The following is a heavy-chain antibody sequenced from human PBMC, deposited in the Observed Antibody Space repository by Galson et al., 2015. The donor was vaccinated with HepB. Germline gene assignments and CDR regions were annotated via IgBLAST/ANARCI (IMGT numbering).Heavy chain of an antibody. D-gene: IGHD5-18*01. J-gene: IGHJ6*02. CDR1: GFTFSNYA. CDR3: TRDRRAIQPWSSGPYYYYYGMDV. Sequence: SLRLSCAASGFTFSNYAVHWVRQAPGKGLEWVAVVSYDGSNKYYADSVKGRFTISRDNSKNTLYLQMNSLRAEDTAMYYCTRDRRAIQPWSSGPYYYYYGMDVWGQGTTDTVSS. V-gene: IGHV3-30*04. CDR2: VSYDGSNK.